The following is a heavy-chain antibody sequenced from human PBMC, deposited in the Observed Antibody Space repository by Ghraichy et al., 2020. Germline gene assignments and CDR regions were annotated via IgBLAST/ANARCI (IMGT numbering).Heavy chain of an antibody. V-gene: IGHV4-59*01. D-gene: IGHD4-23*01. CDR3: AGGVVGGSTRDAFDI. CDR1: GGSISSYY. J-gene: IGHJ3*02. Sequence: SETLSLTCTVSGGSISSYYWSWIRQPPGKGLEWIGYIYYSGSTNYNPSLKSRVTVSVDTSKNQFSLKLSSVTAADTAVYYCAGGVVGGSTRDAFDIWGQGTMVTVSS. CDR2: IYYSGST.